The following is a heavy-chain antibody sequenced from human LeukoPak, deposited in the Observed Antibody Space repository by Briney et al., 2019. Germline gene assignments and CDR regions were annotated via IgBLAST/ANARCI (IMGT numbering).Heavy chain of an antibody. CDR2: INSSGGNT. V-gene: IGHV1-46*01. J-gene: IGHJ6*02. CDR1: GYTFTSYY. CDR3: ARENTYGYSYGMDV. D-gene: IGHD3-22*01. Sequence: GASVKISCKASGYTFTSYYMYWVRQAPGQGLEWMGMINSSGGNTSYAQNFQGRVTMTRDTSARLVYMELRSLRSEDTAVYYCARENTYGYSYGMDVWGQGTLVTVSS.